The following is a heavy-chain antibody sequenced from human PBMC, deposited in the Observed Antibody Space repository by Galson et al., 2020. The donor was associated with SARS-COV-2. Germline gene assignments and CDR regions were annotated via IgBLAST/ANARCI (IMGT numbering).Heavy chain of an antibody. D-gene: IGHD5-12*01. CDR2: TYYRSKWYN. Sequence: SQTLSLTCAISGDSVSSNSAAWNWIRQSPSRGLEWLGRTYYRSKWYNDYAVSVKSRISINPDTSKNQFSLQLNSVTPEDTAVYYCARRVHIDTYYYYYYMDVWGKGTAVTVSS. CDR3: ARRVHIDTYYYYYYMDV. J-gene: IGHJ6*03. CDR1: GDSVSSNSAA. V-gene: IGHV6-1*01.